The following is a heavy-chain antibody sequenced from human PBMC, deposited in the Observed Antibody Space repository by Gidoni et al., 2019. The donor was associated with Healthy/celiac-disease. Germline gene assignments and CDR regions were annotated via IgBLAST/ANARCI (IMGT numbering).Heavy chain of an antibody. Sequence: EVQLVQSGAEVKKPGESLKISCKGSGYSFPPYCIGWVRQMPGKGLEWWGIIYPGDSDTRYSPSFQGQVTISADKSISTAYLQWSSLKASDTAMYYCARLGGDYGPPLPHFDYWGQGTLVTVSS. CDR3: ARLGGDYGPPLPHFDY. CDR1: GYSFPPYC. V-gene: IGHV5-51*01. J-gene: IGHJ4*02. D-gene: IGHD4-17*01. CDR2: IYPGDSDT.